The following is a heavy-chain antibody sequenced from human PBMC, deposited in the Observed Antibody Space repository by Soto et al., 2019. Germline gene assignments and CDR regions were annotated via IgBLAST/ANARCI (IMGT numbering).Heavy chain of an antibody. Sequence: GESLKISCKGSGYIFTNYWIAWVRQMPGKGLEWIGIIYPDDSDTKYSPPFQGQVIMSVDKSMSTAYLQWSSLKASDTAIYYCARHFGRGIASSSYPWGQGTLVTVSS. CDR2: IYPDDSDT. CDR1: GYIFTNYW. D-gene: IGHD3-10*01. CDR3: ARHFGRGIASSSYP. J-gene: IGHJ5*02. V-gene: IGHV5-51*01.